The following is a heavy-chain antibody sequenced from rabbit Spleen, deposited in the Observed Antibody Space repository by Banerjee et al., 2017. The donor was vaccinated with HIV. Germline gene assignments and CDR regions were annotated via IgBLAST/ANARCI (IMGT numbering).Heavy chain of an antibody. Sequence: QEQLVESGGDLVQPEGSLTLTCTASGFSFSSSYYMCWVRQAPGKGLEWIACIYGGDGSSTAYANWAKGRFTISKTSSTTVTLQMPSLTVADTATYFCARNCRYDGGSVAYGYGDLWGQGTLVTVS. V-gene: IGHV1S45*01. CDR1: GFSFSSSYY. D-gene: IGHD6-1*01. J-gene: IGHJ3*01. CDR3: ARNCRYDGGSVAYGYGDL. CDR2: IYGGDGSST.